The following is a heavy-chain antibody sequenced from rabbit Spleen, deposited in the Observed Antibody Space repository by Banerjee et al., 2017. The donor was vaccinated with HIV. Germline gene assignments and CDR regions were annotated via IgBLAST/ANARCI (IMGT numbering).Heavy chain of an antibody. Sequence: QEQLEESGGDLVKPEGSLTLTCTASGFSFSSSYWICWVRQAPGKGLEWIACIYGGSSGTTYYASWAKGRFTISTSTSLNTVTLQMTSLTAADTATYFCARDLTDVIGWNFGWWGPGTLVTVS. V-gene: IGHV1S45*01. CDR2: IYGGSSGTT. CDR1: GFSFSSSYW. J-gene: IGHJ6*01. CDR3: ARDLTDVIGWNFGW. D-gene: IGHD4-1*01.